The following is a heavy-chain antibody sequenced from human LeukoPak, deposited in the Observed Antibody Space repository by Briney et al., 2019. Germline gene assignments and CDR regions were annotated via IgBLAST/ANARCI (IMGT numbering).Heavy chain of an antibody. Sequence: PGGSLRLSCAASGFIFRDYVMNWVCQGPAQGLECVAVTSFDESTKHYADSVQGRFTISRDNSKNTLYLQMNSLRAEDTAVYFCARDAGWLRSFDYWGQGTLVTVS. CDR3: ARDAGWLRSFDY. D-gene: IGHD5-12*01. V-gene: IGHV3-30-3*01. CDR1: GFIFRDYV. J-gene: IGHJ4*02. CDR2: TSFDESTK.